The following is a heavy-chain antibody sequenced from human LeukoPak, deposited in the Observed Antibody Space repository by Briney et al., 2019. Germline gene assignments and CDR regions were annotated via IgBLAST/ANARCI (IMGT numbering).Heavy chain of an antibody. J-gene: IGHJ4*02. CDR3: ARSSTGTYFDY. V-gene: IGHV3-23*01. Sequence: GGSLRLSCAASGFTFSSYAMSWVRQAPGKGLEWVSAISGSGSTTYYADSVKGRFTISRDNSKNTLYLQMNSLRAEDTAVYYCARSSTGTYFDYWGQGTLVTVSS. CDR1: GFTFSSYA. D-gene: IGHD1-14*01. CDR2: ISGSGSTT.